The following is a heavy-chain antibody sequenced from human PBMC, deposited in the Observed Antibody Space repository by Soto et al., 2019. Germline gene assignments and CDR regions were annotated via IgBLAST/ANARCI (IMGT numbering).Heavy chain of an antibody. Sequence: GGSLRLSCAASGFTFSSYAMSWVRQAPGKGLEWVSAISGSGGSTYYADSVKGRFTISRDNSKNTLYLQMNSLRAEDTAVYYCAKAQNEWELNDGGLDYWGQGTLVTVSS. CDR2: ISGSGGST. CDR3: AKAQNEWELNDGGLDY. D-gene: IGHD1-26*01. J-gene: IGHJ4*02. CDR1: GFTFSSYA. V-gene: IGHV3-23*01.